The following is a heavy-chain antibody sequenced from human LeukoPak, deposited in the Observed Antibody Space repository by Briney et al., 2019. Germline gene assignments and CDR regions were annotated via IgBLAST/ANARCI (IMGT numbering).Heavy chain of an antibody. Sequence: GGALRLSCAASGFTFSSYSMNWVRQAPGKGLEWVASISSSSSYIYYAASVKGRFTISRDNAKNSLYLQMNSLRAEDTAVYYCARGLAARRRYFDYWGQGTLVTVSS. D-gene: IGHD6-6*01. CDR2: ISSSSSYI. CDR1: GFTFSSYS. CDR3: ARGLAARRRYFDY. J-gene: IGHJ4*02. V-gene: IGHV3-21*01.